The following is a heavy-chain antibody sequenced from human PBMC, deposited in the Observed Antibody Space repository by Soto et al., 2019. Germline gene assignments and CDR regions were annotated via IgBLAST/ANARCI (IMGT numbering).Heavy chain of an antibody. D-gene: IGHD3-16*01. CDR2: ISHSGGT. CDR1: GYSVSSAYF. CDR3: ARDLGGGSHDY. V-gene: IGHV4-38-2*02. J-gene: IGHJ4*02. Sequence: PSETLSLTCVVSGYSVSSAYFGGWIRQPPGKGLEWIGSISHSGGTYYNPSLKSRVSLSINTSKNQLSLTLSSVTAADTAVYYCARDLGGGSHDYWGQGALVTV.